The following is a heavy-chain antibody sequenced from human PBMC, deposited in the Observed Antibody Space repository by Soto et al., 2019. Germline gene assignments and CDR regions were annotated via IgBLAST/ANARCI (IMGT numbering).Heavy chain of an antibody. CDR2: ISYDGSNK. D-gene: IGHD6-13*01. CDR1: GFTFSSYA. Sequence: GGSLRLSCAASGFTFSSYAMHWVRQAPGKGLEWVAVISYDGSNKYYADSVKGRFTISRDNSKNTLYLQMNSLRAEDTAVYYCAREGVAAAPLDYWGQGTLVTVSS. V-gene: IGHV3-30-3*01. J-gene: IGHJ4*02. CDR3: AREGVAAAPLDY.